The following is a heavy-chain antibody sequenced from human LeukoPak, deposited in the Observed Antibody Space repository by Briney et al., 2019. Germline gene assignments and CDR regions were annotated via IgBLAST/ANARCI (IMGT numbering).Heavy chain of an antibody. V-gene: IGHV4-59*01. CDR3: ARSRGYNYGYNY. Sequence: KTSETLSLTCTVSGGSISTYYWSWIRQPPGKGLEWIGYIYYSGSTNYNPSLKSRVTISVDTSKSQFSLKLTSVTAADTAVYYCARSRGYNYGYNYWGQGTLVTVSS. CDR1: GGSISTYY. D-gene: IGHD5-18*01. CDR2: IYYSGST. J-gene: IGHJ4*02.